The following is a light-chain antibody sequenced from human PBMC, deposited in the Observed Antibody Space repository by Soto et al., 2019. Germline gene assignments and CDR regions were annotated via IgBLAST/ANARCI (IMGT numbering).Light chain of an antibody. Sequence: DIQMTQSPSSLSASVGDRVTITCQASQDIRRSLNWYQQKPGKAPNLLIYDASKLEIGVPSRFSGSGSGALFALTISSLQPEDFATYYCQQYDNIPWTFGQGTRVEIK. CDR2: DAS. CDR3: QQYDNIPWT. J-gene: IGKJ1*01. CDR1: QDIRRS. V-gene: IGKV1-33*01.